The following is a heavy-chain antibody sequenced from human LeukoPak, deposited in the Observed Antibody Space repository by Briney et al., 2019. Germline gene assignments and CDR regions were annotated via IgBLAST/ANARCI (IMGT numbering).Heavy chain of an antibody. J-gene: IGHJ4*02. V-gene: IGHV3-48*02. CDR2: IGSSSSTM. Sequence: GGSLRLSCAASGFTFSTYSMNWVRQAPGKGLEWVSYIGSSSSTMYYADSVKGRFTISRDNAKNSLYLQMNSLRDEDTAVYYCARVVRGVSYYFDYWGQGTLVTVSS. CDR3: ARVVRGVSYYFDY. CDR1: GFTFSTYS. D-gene: IGHD3-10*01.